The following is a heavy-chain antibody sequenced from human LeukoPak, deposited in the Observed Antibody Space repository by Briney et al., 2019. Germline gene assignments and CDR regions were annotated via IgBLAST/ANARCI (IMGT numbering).Heavy chain of an antibody. CDR3: ARWDSSSATFDY. J-gene: IGHJ4*02. CDR1: GFTFSGSW. Sequence: GGSLRLSCVASGFTFSGSWMTWVRQAPGKGLQWVANIKEDGSEKYYVDSVKGRFTISRDNAKNSLYLQMNSLRAEDTAVYYCARWDSSSATFDYWGQGTLVTVSS. D-gene: IGHD6-6*01. CDR2: IKEDGSEK. V-gene: IGHV3-7*01.